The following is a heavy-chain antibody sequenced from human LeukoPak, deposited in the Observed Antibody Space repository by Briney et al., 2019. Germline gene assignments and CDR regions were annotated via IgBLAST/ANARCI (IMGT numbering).Heavy chain of an antibody. V-gene: IGHV1-69*01. CDR1: GGTFSSYA. D-gene: IGHD2-2*01. CDR2: IIPIFGTA. J-gene: IGHJ3*02. Sequence: EASVKVSCKTSGGTFSSYATSWVRQAPGQALEWMGGIIPIFGTANYAQKFQGRVTITADESTSTAYMELSSLRSEDTAVYYCARVVRGSAFDIWGQGTMVTVSS. CDR3: ARVVRGSAFDI.